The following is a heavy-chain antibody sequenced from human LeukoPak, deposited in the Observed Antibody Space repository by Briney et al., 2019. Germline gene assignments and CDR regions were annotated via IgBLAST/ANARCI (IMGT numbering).Heavy chain of an antibody. J-gene: IGHJ6*04. Sequence: SETLSLTRTVSGGSISSYYWSWIRQPPGKGLEWIGYIYYSGSTNYNPSLKSRVTISVDTSKNQFSLKLTSVTAADTAVYYCARDAYVSYYYYGMDVWDKGTTVTVSS. CDR3: ARDAYVSYYYYGMDV. CDR1: GGSISSYY. V-gene: IGHV4-59*01. D-gene: IGHD3-16*01. CDR2: IYYSGST.